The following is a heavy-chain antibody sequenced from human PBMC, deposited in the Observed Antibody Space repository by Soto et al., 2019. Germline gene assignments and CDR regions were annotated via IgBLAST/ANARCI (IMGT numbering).Heavy chain of an antibody. J-gene: IGHJ4*02. V-gene: IGHV1-18*01. CDR3: ARGRYGDY. D-gene: IGHD1-1*01. CDR1: GYDFTTYG. Sequence: QVHLVQSGAEVKKPGASVKVSCKGSGYDFTTYGITWVRQAPGQGLEWMARIRAHNGNTDYAQKLQGRVTVTRDTSTSTAYMELRSLRSDDTAMYYCARGRYGDYWGQGALVTVSS. CDR2: IRAHNGNT.